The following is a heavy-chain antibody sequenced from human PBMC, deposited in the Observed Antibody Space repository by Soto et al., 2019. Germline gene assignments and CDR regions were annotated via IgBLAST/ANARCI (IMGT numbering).Heavy chain of an antibody. D-gene: IGHD5-18*01. CDR2: VSGSGGSP. V-gene: IGHV3-23*01. Sequence: GGSLRLSCAASGFNFGSYAMGWVRQAPGKGLEWVSGVSGSGGSPYYADSVKGRLTISKDKSKNTLYLDLNNLRPEDTAVYFCVKGKESGYRGAFDSWGQGTMVTVSS. J-gene: IGHJ4*02. CDR3: VKGKESGYRGAFDS. CDR1: GFNFGSYA.